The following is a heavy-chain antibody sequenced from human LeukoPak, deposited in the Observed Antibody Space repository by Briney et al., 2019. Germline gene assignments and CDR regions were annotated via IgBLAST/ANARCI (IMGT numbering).Heavy chain of an antibody. J-gene: IGHJ4*02. CDR1: GDSIGSSY. CDR2: IYYSGST. D-gene: IGHD3-22*01. V-gene: IGHV4-59*01. CDR3: ARDGYYYDSSGLDY. Sequence: SETLSLTCTVSGDSIGSSYWSWIRQPPGKGLEWIGYIYYSGSTNYNPSLKSRVTISVDTSKNQFSLKLSSVTAADTAVYYCARDGYYYDSSGLDYWGQGTLVTVSS.